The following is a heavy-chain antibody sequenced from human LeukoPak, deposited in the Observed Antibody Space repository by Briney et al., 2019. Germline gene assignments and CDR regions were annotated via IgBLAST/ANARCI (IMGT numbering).Heavy chain of an antibody. CDR3: ARPQRGYSYGFDY. Sequence: ASVKVSCKASGGTFSSYAISWVRQAPGQGLEWMGGIIPIFGTANYAQKFQGRATITADESTSTAYMELSSLRSEDTAVYYCARPQRGYSYGFDYWGQGTLVTVSS. V-gene: IGHV1-69*13. CDR1: GGTFSSYA. CDR2: IIPIFGTA. J-gene: IGHJ4*02. D-gene: IGHD5-18*01.